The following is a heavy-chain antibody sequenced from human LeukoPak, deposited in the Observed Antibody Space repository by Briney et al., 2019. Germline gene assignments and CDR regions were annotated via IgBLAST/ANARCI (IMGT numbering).Heavy chain of an antibody. J-gene: IGHJ4*02. CDR1: GFTFSSYS. CDR2: ISSSSSYI. Sequence: GGSLRLSCAASGFTFSSYSMNWVRQAPGKGLEWVSSISSSSSYIYYADSMKGRFTISRDNAKNSLYLQMNSLRAEDTAVYYCARGSSSSLPAGGQGTLVTVSS. CDR3: ARGSSSSLPA. D-gene: IGHD6-13*01. V-gene: IGHV3-21*01.